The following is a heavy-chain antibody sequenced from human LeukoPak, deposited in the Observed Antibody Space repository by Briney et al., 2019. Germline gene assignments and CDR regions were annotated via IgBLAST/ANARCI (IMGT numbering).Heavy chain of an antibody. D-gene: IGHD2-2*01. V-gene: IGHV3-7*01. CDR3: ARVVGRYCSSTSCYGGAFDY. CDR1: GVSINSHC. Sequence: ETLSLTCTVSGVSINSHCWSWVRQAPGKGLEWVANIKQDGSEKYYVYSVKVRFTISRDNAKNSLYLQMNSLRAEDTAVYYCARVVGRYCSSTSCYGGAFDYWGQGTLVTVSS. J-gene: IGHJ4*02. CDR2: IKQDGSEK.